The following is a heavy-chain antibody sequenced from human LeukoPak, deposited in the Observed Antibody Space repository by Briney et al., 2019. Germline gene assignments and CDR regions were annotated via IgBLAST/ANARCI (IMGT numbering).Heavy chain of an antibody. V-gene: IGHV1-18*01. CDR1: GFTFTSYD. J-gene: IGHJ3*02. Sequence: GASVKVSCKASGFTFTSYDINWVRQAPGQGLEWMGWISAYNGNTNYAQKLQGRVTMTTDTSTSTAYMELRSLRSDDTAVYYCARESARSQDAFDIWGQGTMVTVSS. CDR3: ARESARSQDAFDI. D-gene: IGHD4-17*01. CDR2: ISAYNGNT.